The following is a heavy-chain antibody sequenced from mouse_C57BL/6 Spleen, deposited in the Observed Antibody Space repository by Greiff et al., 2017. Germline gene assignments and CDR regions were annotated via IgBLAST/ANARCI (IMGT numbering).Heavy chain of an antibody. Sequence: VKLQESGPGLVQPSQSLSITCTVSGFSLTSYGVHWVRQSPGKGLEWLGVIWRGGSTDYNAAFMSRLSITKDNSKSQVFFKMNSLQADDTAIYYCATPITTVVATGAMDYWGQGTSVTVSS. J-gene: IGHJ4*01. CDR2: IWRGGST. D-gene: IGHD1-1*01. CDR3: ATPITTVVATGAMDY. V-gene: IGHV2-5*01. CDR1: GFSLTSYG.